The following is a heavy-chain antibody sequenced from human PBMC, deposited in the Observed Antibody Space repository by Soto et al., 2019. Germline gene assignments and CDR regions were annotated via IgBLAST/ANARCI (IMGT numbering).Heavy chain of an antibody. J-gene: IGHJ4*02. D-gene: IGHD3-10*01. CDR3: ARELWFGELLFPSHPDY. Sequence: GASVKVSCKASGYTFTIYYMHWVRQAPGQGLEWMGIINPSGGSTSYAQKFQGRVTMTRDTSTSTVYMELSSLRSEDTAVYYCARELWFGELLFPSHPDYWGQGTLVTVS. V-gene: IGHV1-46*01. CDR1: GYTFTIYY. CDR2: INPSGGST.